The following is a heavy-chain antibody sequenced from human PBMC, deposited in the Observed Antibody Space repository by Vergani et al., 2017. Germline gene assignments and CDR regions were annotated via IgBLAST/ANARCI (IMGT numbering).Heavy chain of an antibody. J-gene: IGHJ6*02. V-gene: IGHV4-38-2*01. Sequence: QVQLQESGPGLVKPSETLTLTCDVSDSSIMTNPYWGWFRQSPGKGLEWIGCIHHSGDTHYNSSLKSRVSISFVSSSKFSLSLTSVTAADTAIFYCARHRGSGCFFPSSFFYGMDVWGHGTTVTVSS. CDR3: ARHRGSGCFFPSSFFYGMDV. D-gene: IGHD3-10*01. CDR2: IHHSGDT. CDR1: DSSIMTNPY.